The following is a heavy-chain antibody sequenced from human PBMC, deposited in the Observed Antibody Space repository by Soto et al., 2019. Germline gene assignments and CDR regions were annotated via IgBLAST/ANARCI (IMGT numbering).Heavy chain of an antibody. CDR3: ANGVVVATTCFQH. V-gene: IGHV3-30*18. J-gene: IGHJ1*01. D-gene: IGHD2-15*01. Sequence: QVQLVESGGGVVQPGRSLRLSCAASGFTFSSYGMHWVRQAPGKGLEWVAVISYDGSDKYYADSVKGRFTISRDNSNNTRYLQRDSLRAEEPAVYYCANGVVVATTCFQHWGQGTLVTVSS. CDR2: ISYDGSDK. CDR1: GFTFSSYG.